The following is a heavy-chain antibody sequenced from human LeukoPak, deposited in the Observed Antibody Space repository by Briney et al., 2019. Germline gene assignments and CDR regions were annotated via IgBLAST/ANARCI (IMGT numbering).Heavy chain of an antibody. CDR3: ARFSYDSSGSNYYFDY. D-gene: IGHD3-22*01. J-gene: IGHJ4*02. Sequence: SETLSLTCTVSGGSISSYYWSWIRQPPGKGLEWIGYIYYSGSTNYNPSLKSRVTISVDTSKNQFSLKLSSVTAADTAVYYSARFSYDSSGSNYYFDYWGQGTLVTVSS. CDR2: IYYSGST. V-gene: IGHV4-59*01. CDR1: GGSISSYY.